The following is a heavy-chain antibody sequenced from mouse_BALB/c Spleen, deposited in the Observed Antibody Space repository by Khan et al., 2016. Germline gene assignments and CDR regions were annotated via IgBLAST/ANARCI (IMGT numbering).Heavy chain of an antibody. V-gene: IGHV5-6-3*01. CDR3: ARMSRTIN. CDR2: INSNGGST. CDR1: GFTFSSYG. Sequence: EVELVESGGGLVQPGGSLKLSCAASGFTFSSYGMSWVRQTPDKRLELVATINSNGGSTYYPASVKGRITIYRDNAKNTLYLQMSSLKSEDTAMYYCARMSRTINWGQGTTLTVSS. J-gene: IGHJ2*01.